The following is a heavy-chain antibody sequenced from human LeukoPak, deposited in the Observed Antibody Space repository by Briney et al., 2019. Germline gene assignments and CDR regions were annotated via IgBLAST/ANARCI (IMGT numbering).Heavy chain of an antibody. D-gene: IGHD1-1*01. J-gene: IGHJ5*02. CDR1: GFTFSDCY. CDR3: ARRGVQLQRISWFDP. V-gene: IGHV3-11*01. CDR2: ISSSGNTI. Sequence: GGSLRLSCAASGFTFSDCYMSWIRQAPGKGLEWVSYISSSGNTIYYADSVKGRFTISRDNAKNSLYPQMNSLRAEDTAVYYCARRGVQLQRISWFDPWGQGTLVTVSS.